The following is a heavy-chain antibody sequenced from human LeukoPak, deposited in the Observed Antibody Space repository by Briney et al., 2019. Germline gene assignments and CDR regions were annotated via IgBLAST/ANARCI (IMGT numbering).Heavy chain of an antibody. J-gene: IGHJ4*02. Sequence: ASVKVRLPGAGYTFTVHSKHRVREAPGEGLEWMGWINPNNSDTIYAQKFQGRVTMTRDTSLSTGYMELSSLRSDDTAVYDCARQVGSSFDYWGQGTLVTVSS. CDR2: INPNNSDT. V-gene: IGHV1-2*02. CDR1: GYTFTVHS. CDR3: ARQVGSSFDY. D-gene: IGHD2-15*01.